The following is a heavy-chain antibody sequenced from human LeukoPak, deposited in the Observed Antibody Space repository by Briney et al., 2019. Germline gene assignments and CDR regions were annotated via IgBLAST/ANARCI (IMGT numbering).Heavy chain of an antibody. CDR1: GYTLTSYV. CDR2: INAGNGNT. V-gene: IGHV1-3*01. Sequence: GASVKVSCKASGYTLTSYVMHWVRQAPGQRLEWMGWINAGNGNTKYSQKFQGRVTITRDTSASTAYMGLSSLRSEDTAVYYCARVVVSFGEFYDYWGQGTLVTVSS. D-gene: IGHD3-10*01. J-gene: IGHJ4*02. CDR3: ARVVVSFGEFYDY.